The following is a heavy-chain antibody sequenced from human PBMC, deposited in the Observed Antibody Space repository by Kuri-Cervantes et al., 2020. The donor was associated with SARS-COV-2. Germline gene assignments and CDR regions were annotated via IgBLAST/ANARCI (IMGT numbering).Heavy chain of an antibody. Sequence: GESLKISCKGSGYSFTSYWIGWVRQMPGKGLEWMGIIYPGDSDTRYSPSFQGQVTISADKSISTAYLQWSSLKASDTAMYYCVRRPHYDFWSGSGYYFDYWGQGTLVTVSS. J-gene: IGHJ4*02. D-gene: IGHD3-3*01. CDR2: IYPGDSDT. CDR1: GYSFTSYW. V-gene: IGHV5-51*01. CDR3: VRRPHYDFWSGSGYYFDY.